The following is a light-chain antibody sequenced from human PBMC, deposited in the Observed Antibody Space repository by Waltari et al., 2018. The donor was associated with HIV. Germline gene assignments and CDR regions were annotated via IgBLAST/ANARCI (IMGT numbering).Light chain of an antibody. V-gene: IGLV3-1*01. J-gene: IGLJ2*01. Sequence: QPPSVSVSPGQTASITCSGDNLGDKFVCWYQQKPGQSPVLVIYQDNKRPSGIPERFSGSNSGKTATLTISGTQAMDEADFYCQTWDSSTVVFGGGTKLTVL. CDR1: NLGDKF. CDR3: QTWDSSTVV. CDR2: QDN.